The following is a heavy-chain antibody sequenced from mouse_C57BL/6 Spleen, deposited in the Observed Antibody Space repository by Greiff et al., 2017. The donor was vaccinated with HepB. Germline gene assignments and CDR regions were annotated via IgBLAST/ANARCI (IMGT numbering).Heavy chain of an antibody. V-gene: IGHV10-1*01. Sequence: EVQLQESGGGLVQPKGSLKLSCAASGFSFNTYAMNWVRQAPGKGLEWVARIRSKSNNYATYYADSVKDRFTISRDDSESMLYLQMNNLKTEDTAMYYCVRSYSNPYYYAMDYWGQGTSVTVSS. CDR2: IRSKSNNYAT. CDR3: VRSYSNPYYYAMDY. D-gene: IGHD2-5*01. J-gene: IGHJ4*01. CDR1: GFSFNTYA.